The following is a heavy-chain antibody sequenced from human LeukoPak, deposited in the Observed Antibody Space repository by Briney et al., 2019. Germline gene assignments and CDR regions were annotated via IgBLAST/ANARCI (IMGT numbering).Heavy chain of an antibody. J-gene: IGHJ4*02. CDR2: IYYSGST. V-gene: IGHV4-59*01. CDR1: GGSISSYY. D-gene: IGHD3-22*01. Sequence: SETLSLTCTVSGGSISSYYWSWLRQPPGKGLEWLGYIYYSGSTNYNPSLKSRVTISVDTSKNQFSLKLSSVTAADTAVYYCARAVDYYDRVDYWGQGTLVTVSS. CDR3: ARAVDYYDRVDY.